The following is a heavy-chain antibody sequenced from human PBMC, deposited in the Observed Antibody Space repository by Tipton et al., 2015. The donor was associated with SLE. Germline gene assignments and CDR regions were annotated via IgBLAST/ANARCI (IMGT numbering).Heavy chain of an antibody. D-gene: IGHD4-17*01. CDR1: GGSISSSSYY. Sequence: TLSLTCTVSGGSISSSSYYWGWIRQPPGKGLEWIGSIYHSGSTYYNPSLKSRVTISVDTSKNQFSLKLSSVTAADTAVYYCASVLDYVFDYWGQGTLVTVSS. V-gene: IGHV4-39*07. J-gene: IGHJ4*02. CDR3: ASVLDYVFDY. CDR2: IYHSGST.